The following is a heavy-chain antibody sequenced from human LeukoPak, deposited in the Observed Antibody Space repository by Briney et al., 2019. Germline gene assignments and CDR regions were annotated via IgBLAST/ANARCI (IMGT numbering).Heavy chain of an antibody. CDR1: GFTFSTFA. V-gene: IGHV3-23*01. Sequence: GGSLRLSCAASGFTFSTFAMTWVRQAPGKGLEWVSAIGGSGDNTYYADSVKGRFTISRDNSKNTLYLQMNSLRAEDTAVYYCARDRVVVVAATAHYYYYGMDVWGQGTTVTVSS. CDR2: IGGSGDNT. CDR3: ARDRVVVVAATAHYYYYGMDV. D-gene: IGHD2-15*01. J-gene: IGHJ6*02.